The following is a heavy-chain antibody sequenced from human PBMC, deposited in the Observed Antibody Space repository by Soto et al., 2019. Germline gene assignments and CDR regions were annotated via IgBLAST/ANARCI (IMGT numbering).Heavy chain of an antibody. CDR3: AREGPAQDVGNGMDV. CDR2: INPNSGGT. J-gene: IGHJ6*02. CDR1: GYTFTGYY. V-gene: IGHV1-2*04. D-gene: IGHD2-15*01. Sequence: GASVKVSCKASGYTFTGYYMHWVRQAPGQGLEWMGWINPNSGGTNYAQKFQGWVTMTRDTSISTAYMELSRLRSDDTAVYYRAREGPAQDVGNGMDVWGQGTTVTVSS.